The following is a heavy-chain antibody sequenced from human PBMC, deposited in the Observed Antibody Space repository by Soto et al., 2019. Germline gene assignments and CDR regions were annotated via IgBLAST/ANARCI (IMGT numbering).Heavy chain of an antibody. CDR2: IYYSGST. J-gene: IGHJ4*02. V-gene: IGHV4-30-4*01. Sequence: PSETLSLTCTVSGGSISSGDYYWSWIRQPPGKGLEWIGYIYYSGSTYYNPSLKSRVTISVDTSKNQFSLKLSSVTAADTAVYYCSRVKSYHSSGYWYYFDYWGQGTLVTVSS. CDR3: SRVKSYHSSGYWYYFDY. CDR1: GGSISSGDYY. D-gene: IGHD3-22*01.